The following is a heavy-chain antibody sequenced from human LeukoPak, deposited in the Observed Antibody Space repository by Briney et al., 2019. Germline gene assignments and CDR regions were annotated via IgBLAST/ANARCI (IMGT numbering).Heavy chain of an antibody. V-gene: IGHV1-18*01. D-gene: IGHD3-10*01. CDR1: GYTFTSYG. Sequence: ASVTVSCKASGYTFTSYGISWVRQAPGQGLEWMGWISDYNGNTNYAQKLHGRVTITTDTSTSTAYMGLRSLRSDDTAVYYCARGPAKDYYGSGSYYEIFDYGGQGTLVTVSS. J-gene: IGHJ4*02. CDR2: ISDYNGNT. CDR3: ARGPAKDYYGSGSYYEIFDY.